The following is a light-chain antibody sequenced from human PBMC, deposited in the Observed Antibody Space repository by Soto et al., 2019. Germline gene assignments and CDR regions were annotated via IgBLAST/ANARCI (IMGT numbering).Light chain of an antibody. Sequence: QSALTQPASVSGSPGQSITISCTGTSSDVGGYNYVSWYQQHPGKVPKLMIYEVSNRPSGVSNRFSGSKSGNTASLTISWLQAEDEADYYCSSYTTSTTFVFGGGTKVTVL. CDR3: SSYTTSTTFV. CDR1: SSDVGGYNY. CDR2: EVS. V-gene: IGLV2-14*01. J-gene: IGLJ2*01.